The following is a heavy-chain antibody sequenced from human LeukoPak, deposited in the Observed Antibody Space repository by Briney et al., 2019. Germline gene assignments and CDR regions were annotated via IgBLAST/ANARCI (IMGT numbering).Heavy chain of an antibody. CDR2: IWYDGNNK. J-gene: IGHJ4*02. CDR3: AVRGDYGDPFDY. V-gene: IGHV3-33*01. D-gene: IGHD4/OR15-4a*01. CDR1: GFTFSSYG. Sequence: QPGRSLRLSCAMSGFTFSSYGMHWVRQAPGKGLEWVAIIWYDGNNKYYADSVKGRFTISRDNSKNTLYLQMNSLRAEDTAVYYCAVRGDYGDPFDYWGQGTLVTVSS.